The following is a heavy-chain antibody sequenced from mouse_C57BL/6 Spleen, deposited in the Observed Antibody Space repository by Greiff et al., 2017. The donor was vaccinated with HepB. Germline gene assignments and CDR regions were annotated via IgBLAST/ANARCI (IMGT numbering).Heavy chain of an antibody. D-gene: IGHD1-1*01. V-gene: IGHV1-39*01. CDR2: INPNYGTT. J-gene: IGHJ4*01. CDR1: GYSFTDYN. CDR3: ARRDYGSSYDAMDY. Sequence: EVQLQQSGPELVKPGASVKISCKASGYSFTDYNMNWVKQSNGKSLEWIGVINPNYGTTSYNQKFKGKATLTVDQSSSTAYMKLNSLTSEDSAVYYCARRDYGSSYDAMDYWGQGTSVTVSS.